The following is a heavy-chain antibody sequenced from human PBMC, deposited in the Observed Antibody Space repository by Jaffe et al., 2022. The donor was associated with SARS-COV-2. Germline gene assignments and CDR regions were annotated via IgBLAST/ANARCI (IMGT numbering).Heavy chain of an antibody. Sequence: QVQLVQSGAEVERPGASVKVACKASGYTFTSYHISWVRQAPGQGLEWMGWISAYNGNINFAQKLQGRVTMTTDTSTSTAYMELRSLRSDDTAVYYCATGPNPHGYRDYFPLYYWGQGTLVTVSS. J-gene: IGHJ4*02. CDR1: GYTFTSYH. CDR3: ATGPNPHGYRDYFPLYY. CDR2: ISAYNGNI. V-gene: IGHV1-18*01. D-gene: IGHD4-17*01.